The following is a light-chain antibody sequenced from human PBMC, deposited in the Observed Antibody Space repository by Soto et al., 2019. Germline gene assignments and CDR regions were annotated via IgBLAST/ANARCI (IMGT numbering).Light chain of an antibody. CDR2: YAS. J-gene: IGKJ5*01. V-gene: IGKV3-15*01. CDR1: QSVRNN. CDR3: QQYNNWPPIT. Sequence: EIMMTQSPATLSVSPGERATLSCRASQSVRNNLAWYQQKPGQAPRLLIYYASTRATGIPARFSGSGSGTAFPLTISSLQSEDFALYYCQQYNNWPPITFGQGTRLEIK.